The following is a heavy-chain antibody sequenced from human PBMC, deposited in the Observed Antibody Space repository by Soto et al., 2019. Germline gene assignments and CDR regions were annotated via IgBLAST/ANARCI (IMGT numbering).Heavy chain of an antibody. D-gene: IGHD2-8*01. CDR2: ISYDGSNK. CDR3: AKDFLTGYCTNGVCHHLDY. J-gene: IGHJ4*02. V-gene: IGHV3-30*18. CDR1: GFTFSSYG. Sequence: QVQLVESGGGVVQPGRSLRLSCAASGFTFSSYGMHWVRQAPGKGLEWVAVISYDGSNKYYADAVKGRFTISRDNSKNTLYLQMNRLRGEDTAVYYCAKDFLTGYCTNGVCHHLDYWGQGTLVTVSS.